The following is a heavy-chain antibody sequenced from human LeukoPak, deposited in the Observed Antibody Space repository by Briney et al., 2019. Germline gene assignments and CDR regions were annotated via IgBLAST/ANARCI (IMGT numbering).Heavy chain of an antibody. V-gene: IGHV1-2*02. CDR1: GYTFTSYY. J-gene: IGHJ6*03. CDR3: ARVIWGDILERDMDV. D-gene: IGHD3-9*01. CDR2: INPNSGGT. Sequence: RGASVKVSCKASGYTFTSYYMHWVRQAPGQGLEWMGWINPNSGGTNYAQKFQGRVTMTRDTSISTAYMELSRLRSDDTAVYYCARVIWGDILERDMDVWGKGTTVTVSS.